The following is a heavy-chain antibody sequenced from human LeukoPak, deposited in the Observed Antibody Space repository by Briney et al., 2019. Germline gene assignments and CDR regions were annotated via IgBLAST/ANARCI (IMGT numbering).Heavy chain of an antibody. CDR2: INPNSGGT. CDR3: ARDSIAAAHCFDY. CDR1: GYTFTGYY. V-gene: IGHV1-2*02. J-gene: IGHJ4*02. D-gene: IGHD6-13*01. Sequence: GASVKVSCKASGYTFTGYYIHWVRQAPGQGLEWMGWINPNSGGTDYAQKFQGRVTMTRDTSISTAYMELSRLRSDDTAVYYCARDSIAAAHCFDYWGQGTLVTVSS.